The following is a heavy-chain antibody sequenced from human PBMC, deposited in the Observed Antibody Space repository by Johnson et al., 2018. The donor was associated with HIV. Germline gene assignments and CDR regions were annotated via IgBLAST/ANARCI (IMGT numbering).Heavy chain of an antibody. D-gene: IGHD2-8*02. Sequence: VQLVESGGGVVQPGRSLRLSCAASGFTFSSYPMHWVRQAPGKGLEWVAISGTAGDTYYPDSVRGRFTISRENAKNSLYLQMNSLRAEDTALYYCARALRGLLGAFDIWGQGTMVTVSS. V-gene: IGHV3-13*01. CDR1: GFTFSSYP. CDR2: SGTAGDT. J-gene: IGHJ3*02. CDR3: ARALRGLLGAFDI.